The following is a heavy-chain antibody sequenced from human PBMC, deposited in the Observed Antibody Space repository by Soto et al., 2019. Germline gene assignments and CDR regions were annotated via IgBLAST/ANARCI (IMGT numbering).Heavy chain of an antibody. D-gene: IGHD3-10*01. J-gene: IGHJ6*02. CDR3: ASQNYCYGNLDV. CDR1: GFTLRSYS. Sequence: GGALRLFCAALGFTLRSYSIHWVRQAPGKGLEWVAAISYDGSNKYYADFVEGRFTISRDNSENTLYLQMNSLRAEDTAVYYSASQNYCYGNLDVWGQGTTVTVSS. CDR2: ISYDGSNK. V-gene: IGHV3-30-3*01.